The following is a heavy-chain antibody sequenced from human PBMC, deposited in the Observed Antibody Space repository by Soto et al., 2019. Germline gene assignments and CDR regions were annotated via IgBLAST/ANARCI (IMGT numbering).Heavy chain of an antibody. CDR3: ARDKRSPYNSGWGDYYYYYYGMGV. Sequence: PGGSLRLSCAASGFTFKSYWMSWVRQAPGKGLEWVANINQDGSEKYYVDSVKGRFTISRDNAKNSLYLEMNSLRAEDTAVYFCARDKRSPYNSGWGDYYYYYYGMGVWGQGTTVTVSS. J-gene: IGHJ6*02. V-gene: IGHV3-7*01. CDR2: INQDGSEK. CDR1: GFTFKSYW. D-gene: IGHD6-19*01.